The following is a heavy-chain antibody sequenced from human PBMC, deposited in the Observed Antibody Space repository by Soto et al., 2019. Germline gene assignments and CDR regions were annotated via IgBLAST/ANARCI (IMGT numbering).Heavy chain of an antibody. D-gene: IGHD5-12*01. CDR2: INFDGTTT. CDR1: GFTFNSYW. J-gene: IGHJ4*02. CDR3: ARGGFRQWLLDY. V-gene: IGHV3-74*01. Sequence: EVQLVESGGGLVQPGGSVRLSCAASGFTFNSYWSHWVRQAPGKGLVWVSRINFDGTTTNYADSVKGRFTISRDNAKNTLYLQMNSLRDEDTAVYYCARGGFRQWLLDYWGQGSLVTVSS.